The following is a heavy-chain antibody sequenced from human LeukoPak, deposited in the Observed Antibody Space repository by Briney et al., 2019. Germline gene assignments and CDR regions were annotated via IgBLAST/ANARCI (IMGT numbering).Heavy chain of an antibody. D-gene: IGHD3-16*01. CDR1: GYRFTTDY. CDR2: IYPDDSDT. V-gene: IGHV5-51*01. Sequence: GESLKISCKASGYRFTTDYIGWVRQLPGKGLEWMGIIYPDDSDTRYSPSFQGQVTISADKSISTAYLQWSSLKASDTAMYYCARPANGGVNYWGQGTLVTVSS. J-gene: IGHJ4*02. CDR3: ARPANGGVNY.